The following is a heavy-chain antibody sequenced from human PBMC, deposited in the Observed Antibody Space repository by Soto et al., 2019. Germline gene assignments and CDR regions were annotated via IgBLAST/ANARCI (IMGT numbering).Heavy chain of an antibody. V-gene: IGHV3-30*03. Sequence: LRLSCAASGFTFSSYGMHWVRQAPGKGLEWVAVISYDGSNKYYVDSVKGRFTISRDNAKNSLFLQMNSLRAEDSAVYYCARLWFGVQEWLDPWGQGTQVTVSS. D-gene: IGHD3-10*01. J-gene: IGHJ5*02. CDR1: GFTFSSYG. CDR3: ARLWFGVQEWLDP. CDR2: ISYDGSNK.